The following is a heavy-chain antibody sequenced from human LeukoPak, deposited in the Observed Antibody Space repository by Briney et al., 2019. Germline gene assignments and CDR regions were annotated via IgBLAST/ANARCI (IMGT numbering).Heavy chain of an antibody. J-gene: IGHJ5*02. Sequence: ASVKVSCKASGGTFSSYAISWVRQAPGQGLEWMGGIIPIFGTANYAQKFQGRVTITTDESTSTAYIELSSLRSEDTAVYYCARGDNDFWSGRAWFDPWGQGTLVTVSS. CDR3: ARGDNDFWSGRAWFDP. CDR1: GGTFSSYA. D-gene: IGHD3-3*01. CDR2: IIPIFGTA. V-gene: IGHV1-69*05.